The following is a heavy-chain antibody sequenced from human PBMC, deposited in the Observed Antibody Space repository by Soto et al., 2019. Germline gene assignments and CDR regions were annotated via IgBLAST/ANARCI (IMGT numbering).Heavy chain of an antibody. CDR3: ARGLGYSSSWYYFDY. V-gene: IGHV3-48*03. CDR1: GFTFSSYE. Sequence: GGSLRLSCAASGFTFSSYEMNWVRQAPGKGLEWVSYISSSGSTIYYADSVKGRFTISRDNAKNSLYLQMNSLRAEDTAVYYCARGLGYSSSWYYFDYWGQGTLVTVSS. CDR2: ISSSGSTI. J-gene: IGHJ4*02. D-gene: IGHD6-13*01.